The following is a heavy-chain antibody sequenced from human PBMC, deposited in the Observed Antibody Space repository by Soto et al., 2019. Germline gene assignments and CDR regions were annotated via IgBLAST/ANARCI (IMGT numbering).Heavy chain of an antibody. Sequence: SGGTLRLSCKASGFTFSDFGMHWVRQAPGKGLEWVSAIWYDGSYQYYADPVRGRFTTSRDNSNNTLFLQMNSLRVEDTAVYYCARDRLITCGAKIAPDHWGQGALVTVSS. V-gene: IGHV3-33*01. CDR3: ARDRLITCGAKIAPDH. J-gene: IGHJ5*02. D-gene: IGHD3-16*01. CDR2: IWYDGSYQ. CDR1: GFTFSDFG.